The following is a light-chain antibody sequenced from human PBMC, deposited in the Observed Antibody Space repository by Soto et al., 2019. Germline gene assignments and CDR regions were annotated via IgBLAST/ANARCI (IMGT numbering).Light chain of an antibody. CDR1: TGAVTSGHY. V-gene: IGLV7-46*01. J-gene: IGLJ2*01. Sequence: QAVVTQEPSLTVSPGGTVTLTCGSSTGAVTSGHYPYWFQQKPGQAPRTLIYDTSNQRSWTPARFSGSLLGGKAALTLSGAQPEDEADYYCLFSYSGAHVVFGGGTKLTVL. CDR3: LFSYSGAHVV. CDR2: DTS.